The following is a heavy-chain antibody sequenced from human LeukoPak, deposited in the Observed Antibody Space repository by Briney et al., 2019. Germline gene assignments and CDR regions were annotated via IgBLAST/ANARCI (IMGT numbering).Heavy chain of an antibody. Sequence: ASVKVSCKASGGTFSSYAISWVRQAPGQRLEWMGWINAGNGNTKHSQKFQGRVTITRDTSASTAYMELSSLRSEDTAVYYCARDLSDILTGYYGYWGQGTLVTVSS. CDR3: ARDLSDILTGYYGY. V-gene: IGHV1-3*01. CDR1: GGTFSSYA. D-gene: IGHD3-9*01. CDR2: INAGNGNT. J-gene: IGHJ4*02.